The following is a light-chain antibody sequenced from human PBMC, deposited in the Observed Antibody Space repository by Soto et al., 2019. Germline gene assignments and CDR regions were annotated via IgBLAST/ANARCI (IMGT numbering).Light chain of an antibody. CDR1: SSAVGSYNL. CDR3: CSYAGSTTEV. V-gene: IGLV2-23*02. Sequence: QSALTQPASVSGSPGQSITISCTGTSSAVGSYNLVSWYQQHPGKAPKLMIYEVSKRPSGVSNRFSGSKSGNTASLTISGLQAEDEADYYCCSYAGSTTEVFGTGTKLTVL. CDR2: EVS. J-gene: IGLJ1*01.